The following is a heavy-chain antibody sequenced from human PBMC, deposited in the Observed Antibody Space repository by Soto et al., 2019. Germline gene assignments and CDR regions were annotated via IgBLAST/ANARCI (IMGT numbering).Heavy chain of an antibody. J-gene: IGHJ4*02. CDR3: ARELY. CDR1: GFTCSSYA. Sequence: QVQLVESGGGVVQPGRSLRLSCAASGFTCSSYAMHWVRQAPGKGLEWVAVISYDGSNKYYADSVKGRFTISRDNSKNTLYLQMNSLRAEDTAVYYCARELYWGQGTLVTVSS. CDR2: ISYDGSNK. V-gene: IGHV3-30-3*01.